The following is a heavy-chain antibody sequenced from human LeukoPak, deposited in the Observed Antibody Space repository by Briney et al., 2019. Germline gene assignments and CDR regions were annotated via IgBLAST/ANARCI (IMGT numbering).Heavy chain of an antibody. CDR1: GGSVSSGSYY. J-gene: IGHJ3*02. CDR2: ITYSGIT. V-gene: IGHV4-31*11. Sequence: SQTLSLTCAVSGGSVSSGSYYWSWIRQYPGKGLEWIGYITYSGITYYSPSLTGRVTISVDSSQNQFSLKLTSMTAADTAVYYCATNRPVGGTYWGSFDIWGQGTLVTVSS. D-gene: IGHD1-26*01. CDR3: ATNRPVGGTYWGSFDI.